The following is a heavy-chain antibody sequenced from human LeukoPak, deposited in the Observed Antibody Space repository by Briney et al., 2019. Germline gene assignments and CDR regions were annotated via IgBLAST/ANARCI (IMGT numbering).Heavy chain of an antibody. CDR3: TTDGGRKSRPYHFDY. CDR1: GFTFSNAW. V-gene: IGHV3-15*01. CDR2: IRSKIDGGTT. D-gene: IGHD3-16*01. Sequence: GGSLRLSCAASGFTFSNAWMSWVRQAPGKGLEWVGRIRSKIDGGTTDYAAPVKGRFTISRDDSKNTLYLQMNSLKTEDTAVYYCTTDGGRKSRPYHFDYWGQGTLVTVSS. J-gene: IGHJ4*02.